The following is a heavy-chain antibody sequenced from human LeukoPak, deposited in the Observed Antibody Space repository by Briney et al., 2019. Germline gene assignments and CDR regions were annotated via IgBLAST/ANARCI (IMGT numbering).Heavy chain of an antibody. CDR3: AKERVRGVIFDAFDI. CDR2: MSYDGNNR. Sequence: HPGRSLRLSCLASGFTFSSYAMHWVRQAPGKGLEWVAVMSYDGNNRYYTDSVKGRFTISRDNSKNTVYLQMNSLRAEDTAVYYCAKERVRGVIFDAFDIWGQGTMVTVSS. V-gene: IGHV3-30*18. J-gene: IGHJ3*02. D-gene: IGHD3-10*01. CDR1: GFTFSSYA.